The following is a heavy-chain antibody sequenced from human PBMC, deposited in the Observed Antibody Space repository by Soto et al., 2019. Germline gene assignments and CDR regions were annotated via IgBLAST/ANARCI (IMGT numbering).Heavy chain of an antibody. V-gene: IGHV4-34*01. Sequence: SETLSLTCAVYGGSFSGYYWSWIRQPPGKGLEWIGEINHSGSTNYNPSLKSRVTISVDTSKNQFSLKLSSVTAADTAVYYCARGGGGSRYIVVVPSARRRYYGMDVWGQGTTVTVSS. CDR3: ARGGGGSRYIVVVPSARRRYYGMDV. CDR1: GGSFSGYY. CDR2: INHSGST. D-gene: IGHD2-2*01. J-gene: IGHJ6*02.